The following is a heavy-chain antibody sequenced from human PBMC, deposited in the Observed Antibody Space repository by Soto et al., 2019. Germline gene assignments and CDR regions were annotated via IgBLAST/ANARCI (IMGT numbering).Heavy chain of an antibody. J-gene: IGHJ5*02. CDR1: GDSVSSNTAS. V-gene: IGHV6-1*01. D-gene: IGHD5-12*01. CDR3: AKGDNLGPKTGYAFDP. Sequence: SQTLSLTCAISGDSVSSNTASWNWIRQSPSRGLEWLGRTYSRSKWYNDYAVSVKSRIIINPDTSNNQFSLQLYSVTPEDTAVYFCAKGDNLGPKTGYAFDPWGQGIMVTVSS. CDR2: TYSRSKWYN.